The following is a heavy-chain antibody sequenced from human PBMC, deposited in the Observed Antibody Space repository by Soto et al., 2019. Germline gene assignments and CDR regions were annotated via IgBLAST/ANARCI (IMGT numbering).Heavy chain of an antibody. CDR1: AYNFGIYW. CDR3: ARRVGWSFDY. D-gene: IGHD6-19*01. CDR2: VYPGDSDT. J-gene: IGHJ4*02. Sequence: PGESLKISCKGSAYNFGIYWIGWVRQMPGKGLEWMGIVYPGDSDTRLSPSFQGQVTMSVDRSISTAYLQWSSLKASDTAIYYCARRVGWSFDYWGQGTLVTVSS. V-gene: IGHV5-51*01.